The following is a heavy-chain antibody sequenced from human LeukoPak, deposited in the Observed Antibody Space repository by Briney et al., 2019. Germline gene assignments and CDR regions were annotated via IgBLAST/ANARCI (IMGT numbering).Heavy chain of an antibody. V-gene: IGHV3-73*01. CDR3: TNLLPVTIDGNFHHIDV. D-gene: IGHD5-24*01. J-gene: IGHJ6*04. Sequence: GGSLRLSCVASGVNFTGAAMHGVCQASGSGLEWVGRIRTKVNAYATGYVASVKGRFIISRDESKNTVYLQMNNLKADDTAVYYCTNLLPVTIDGNFHHIDVWGKGTTVIVSS. CDR2: IRTKVNAYAT. CDR1: GVNFTGAA.